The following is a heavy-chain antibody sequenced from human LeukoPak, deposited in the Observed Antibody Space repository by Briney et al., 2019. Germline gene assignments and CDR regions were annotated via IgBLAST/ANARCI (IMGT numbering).Heavy chain of an antibody. D-gene: IGHD3-3*01. CDR3: ARHDPNARLKLDY. CDR2: FDPTVSYT. V-gene: IGHV5-10-1*01. J-gene: IGHJ4*02. Sequence: GESLKISCKASGYSFATYWISWVRQTPGQGLEWMGKFDPTVSYTTYGPSFQGHVTISADKSISTAYLRWNSLKASDTAMYYCARHDPNARLKLDYWGQGTLVTVSS. CDR1: GYSFATYW.